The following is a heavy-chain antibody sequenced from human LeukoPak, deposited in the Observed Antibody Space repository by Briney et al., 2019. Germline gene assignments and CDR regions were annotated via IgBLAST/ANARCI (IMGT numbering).Heavy chain of an antibody. V-gene: IGHV3-30*02. CDR1: GFAFSSYG. D-gene: IGHD4-17*01. CDR2: IRYDGSNK. J-gene: IGHJ4*02. CDR3: AKGRETTVNPPFD. Sequence: QLGGSLRLSCAASGFAFSSYGMHWVRQAPGKGLEWVAFIRYDGSNKYYADSVKGRFTISRDNSKNTLYLQMNSLRAEDTAVYYCAKGRETTVNPPFDWGQGTPVTVSS.